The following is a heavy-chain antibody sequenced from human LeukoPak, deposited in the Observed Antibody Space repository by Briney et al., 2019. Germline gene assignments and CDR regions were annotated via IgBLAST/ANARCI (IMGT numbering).Heavy chain of an antibody. CDR1: GFTFGTYS. Sequence: PGGSLRLSCAASGFTFGTYSMNWVRQAPGKGLEWVSSISSGNSYIYYADSVKGRFAISRDDAKNSLYLQMNSLRAEDTAVYYCARYCSSSRCLYYYHMDVWGKGTTVTVSS. CDR3: ARYCSSSRCLYYYHMDV. V-gene: IGHV3-21*01. CDR2: ISSGNSYI. D-gene: IGHD2-2*01. J-gene: IGHJ6*03.